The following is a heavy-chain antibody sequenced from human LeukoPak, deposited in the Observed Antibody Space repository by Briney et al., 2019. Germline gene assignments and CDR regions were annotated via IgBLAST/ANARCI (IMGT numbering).Heavy chain of an antibody. CDR3: ARDTSSSGWYGFDY. D-gene: IGHD6-19*01. CDR1: GITFGSYW. V-gene: IGHV3-7*01. J-gene: IGHJ4*02. Sequence: GGSLRLSCAASGITFGSYWMTWVRQAPGKGLECVANIKPDGSEKHYVDSVEGRFTISRDNSKNTLYLQMNSLRAEDTAVYYCARDTSSSGWYGFDYWGQGTLVTVSS. CDR2: IKPDGSEK.